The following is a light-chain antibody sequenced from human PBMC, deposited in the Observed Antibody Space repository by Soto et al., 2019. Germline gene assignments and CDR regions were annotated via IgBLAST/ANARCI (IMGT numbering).Light chain of an antibody. V-gene: IGKV3D-15*02. CDR1: QSVSSN. J-gene: IGKJ1*01. CDR2: DAS. Sequence: EIVLIQSPATLSLSPGERATLSCRASQSVSSNLAWYQQNPGQAPRLLIFDASNRATGIPARFSGSGSGTEFTLTISSLQAEDVAVYYCQHYTTIPRTFGQGTKVDTK. CDR3: QHYTTIPRT.